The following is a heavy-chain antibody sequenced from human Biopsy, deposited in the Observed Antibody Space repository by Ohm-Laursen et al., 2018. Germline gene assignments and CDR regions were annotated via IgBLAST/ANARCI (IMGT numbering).Heavy chain of an antibody. J-gene: IGHJ6*02. Sequence: GASVKVSCKASGYTFSLYSISWVRQAPGQGLEWIGWISANNGPTDYIEKVQDRITMTTDTSTSTAYLELRNLRSYDTAVYYCARDNDKTLLSHCQHTMDVWGPGTTVSV. CDR3: ARDNDKTLLSHCQHTMDV. V-gene: IGHV1-18*04. CDR2: ISANNGPT. CDR1: GYTFSLYS. D-gene: IGHD3-9*01.